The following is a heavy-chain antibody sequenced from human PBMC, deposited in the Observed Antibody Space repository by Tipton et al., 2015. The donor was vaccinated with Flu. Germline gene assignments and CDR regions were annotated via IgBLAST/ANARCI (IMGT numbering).Heavy chain of an antibody. CDR2: VKNKANSYTT. Sequence: SLRLSCAASGFTFNGHYMDWVRQAPGEGLEWVGRVKNKANSYTTEFTASVKDRFTISRDDSKNSVYLQMNSLKAEDTAVYYCARGGLSRALDYWGQGTLVTVSS. CDR3: ARGGLSRALDY. V-gene: IGHV3-72*01. CDR1: GFTFNGHY. D-gene: IGHD3-10*01. J-gene: IGHJ4*02.